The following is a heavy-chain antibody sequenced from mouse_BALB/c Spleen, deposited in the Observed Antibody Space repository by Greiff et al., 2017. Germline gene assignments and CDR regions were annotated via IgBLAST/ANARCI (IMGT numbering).Heavy chain of an antibody. V-gene: IGHV2-6-7*01. J-gene: IGHJ4*01. CDR2: IWGDGST. Sequence: VKLMESGPGLVAPSQSLSITCTVSGFSLTGYGVNWVRQPPGKGLEWLGMIWGDGSTDYNSALKSRLSISKDNSKSQVFLKMNSLQTDDTARYYCAREIYYDYEGGPHYYAMDYWGQGTSVTVSS. D-gene: IGHD2-4*01. CDR1: GFSLTGYG. CDR3: AREIYYDYEGGPHYYAMDY.